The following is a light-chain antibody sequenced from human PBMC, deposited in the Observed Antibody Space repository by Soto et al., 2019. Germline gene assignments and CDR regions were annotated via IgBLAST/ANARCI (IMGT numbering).Light chain of an antibody. Sequence: AIQMTQSPSSLSASVGDRVNITCRASQGIGTELGWYQLKPGKAPKLLVYGASTLQSGVLPRFSGSGSGTDFTLTISSLQPDDFATYYCLQDFSYPRTFGQGTKVEIK. V-gene: IGKV1-6*02. CDR2: GAS. J-gene: IGKJ1*01. CDR1: QGIGTE. CDR3: LQDFSYPRT.